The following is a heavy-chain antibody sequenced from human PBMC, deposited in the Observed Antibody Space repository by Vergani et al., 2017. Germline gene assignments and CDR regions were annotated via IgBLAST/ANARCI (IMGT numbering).Heavy chain of an antibody. J-gene: IGHJ6*03. D-gene: IGHD1-14*01. V-gene: IGHV4-34*01. CDR3: ARRGEPRGYRRAYYYYMDV. CDR1: GGSFSGYY. CDR2: INHRRST. Sequence: QVQLQQWGAGLLKPSETLSLTCAVYGGSFSGYYWSGIRQPPGKGLEGIGEINHRRSTNYNPSLKRRVTISVGTSKTQFSLKLRSVTAADTAVYYCARRGEPRGYRRAYYYYMDVWGKGP.